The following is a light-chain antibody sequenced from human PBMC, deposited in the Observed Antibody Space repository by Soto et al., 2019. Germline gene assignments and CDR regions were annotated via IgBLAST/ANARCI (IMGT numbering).Light chain of an antibody. J-gene: IGLJ1*01. CDR2: DVT. CDR1: SSDVGAYNY. Sequence: QSALTQPASVSGSPGQSITISCTGTSSDVGAYNYVSWYQHHPGKAPKLMIYDVTKRPSGVRDRFSASKSGNTASLTISGLQAEDEADYYCCSYAGSYTYVFGTGTKLTVL. CDR3: CSYAGSYTYV. V-gene: IGLV2-11*01.